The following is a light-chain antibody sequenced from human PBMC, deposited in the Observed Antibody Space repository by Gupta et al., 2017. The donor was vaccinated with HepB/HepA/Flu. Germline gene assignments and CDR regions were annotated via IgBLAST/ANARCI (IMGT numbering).Light chain of an antibody. J-gene: IGKJ2*01. CDR1: QSVSSSY. V-gene: IGKV3-20*01. CDR2: GAS. CDR3: QQYGSSPYT. Sequence: EIVLTQSPGTLSLSPGERATLSCRASQSVSSSYLAWYQQKPGQAPRLFIYGASSRATGIPDRFSGSGSGTDFTLTISRLGPEDFAVYYCQQYGSSPYTFGQGTKLEIK.